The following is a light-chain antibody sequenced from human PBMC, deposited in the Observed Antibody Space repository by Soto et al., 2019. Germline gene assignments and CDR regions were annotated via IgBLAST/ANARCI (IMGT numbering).Light chain of an antibody. J-gene: IGLJ1*01. CDR2: EDT. CDR1: SSGVGNYNL. Sequence: QSALTQPASVSGSAGQSITISCTGTSSGVGNYNLVSWYLHHPGKAPKLLIYEDTKRPSGVSNRFSGSRSGNTASLTVSGLQAEDETDYYCCSYAGSSTYVFGTGTKLTVL. V-gene: IGLV2-23*01. CDR3: CSYAGSSTYV.